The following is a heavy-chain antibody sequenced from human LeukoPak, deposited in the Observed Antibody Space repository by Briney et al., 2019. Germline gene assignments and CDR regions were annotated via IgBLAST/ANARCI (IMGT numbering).Heavy chain of an antibody. CDR3: ARGSGSYSSDAFDI. CDR2: INGDGSNT. J-gene: IGHJ3*02. Sequence: PEGSLRLSCAASGFTFRSYWMHWVRQTPGKGLVWVSRINGDGSNTTYADSVKGRFTTSRDTAKNTLYLQMISLRADDTAVYYCARGSGSYSSDAFDIWGQGTMVTVSS. CDR1: GFTFRSYW. D-gene: IGHD3-10*01. V-gene: IGHV3-74*01.